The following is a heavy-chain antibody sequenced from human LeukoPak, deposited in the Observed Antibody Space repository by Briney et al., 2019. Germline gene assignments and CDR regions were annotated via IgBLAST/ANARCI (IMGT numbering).Heavy chain of an antibody. CDR2: INHSGST. Sequence: SETLSLTCAVYGGSFSGYYWSWIRQPPGKGLEWIGEINHSGSTNYNPSLKSRVTISVDTSKNQFSLKLSSVTAADTAVYYCARDMPLSGWFGELYYMDVWGKGTTVTISS. D-gene: IGHD3-10*01. V-gene: IGHV4-34*01. CDR3: ARDMPLSGWFGELYYMDV. CDR1: GGSFSGYY. J-gene: IGHJ6*03.